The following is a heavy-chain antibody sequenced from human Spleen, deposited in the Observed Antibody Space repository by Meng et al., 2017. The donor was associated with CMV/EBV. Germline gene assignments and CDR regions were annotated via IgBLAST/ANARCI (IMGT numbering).Heavy chain of an antibody. CDR3: ARVSYYDSSGSDD. CDR1: GFTFSSYA. D-gene: IGHD3-22*01. V-gene: IGHV3-21*01. Sequence: EVQLLESXGGLVQXGGSLRLSCAASGFTFSSYAMSWVRQAPGKGLEWVSSISSSSSYIYYADSVKGRFTISRDNAKNSLYLQMNSLRAEDTAVYYCARVSYYDSSGSDDWGQGPLVTVYS. CDR2: ISSSSSYI. J-gene: IGHJ4*02.